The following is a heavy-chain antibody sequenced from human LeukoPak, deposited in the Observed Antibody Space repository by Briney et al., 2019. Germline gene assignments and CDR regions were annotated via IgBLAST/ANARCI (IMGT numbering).Heavy chain of an antibody. V-gene: IGHV4-4*02. CDR3: ASLKLVAARVYWFDP. D-gene: IGHD2-21*02. Sequence: PSGTLSLTCAVSGDSISSRNWWSWVRQPPGKRLEWIGEIYHTGSTNYNPSLKSRVTISVDKSKNQFSLNLSSVTAADTAVYYCASLKLVAARVYWFDPWGQGTLVTVSS. CDR1: GDSISSRNW. J-gene: IGHJ5*02. CDR2: IYHTGST.